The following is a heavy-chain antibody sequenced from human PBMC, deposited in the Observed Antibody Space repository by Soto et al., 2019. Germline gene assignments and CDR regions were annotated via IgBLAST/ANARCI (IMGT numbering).Heavy chain of an antibody. D-gene: IGHD3-22*01. CDR1: GGTFSNHA. V-gene: IGHV1-69*13. Sequence: GASVKVSCKASGGTFSNHAISWVRQAPGQGLEWMAGIIPIFRTTNYAQKFQGRVTITADESTSTAYMELSSLRSEDTAVYYCARAYSSSDDFDYWGQGTLVTVSS. CDR3: ARAYSSSDDFDY. J-gene: IGHJ4*02. CDR2: IIPIFRTT.